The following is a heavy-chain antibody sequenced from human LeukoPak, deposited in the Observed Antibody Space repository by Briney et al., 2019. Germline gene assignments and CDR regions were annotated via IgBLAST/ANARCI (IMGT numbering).Heavy chain of an antibody. CDR1: GFTVSSNY. J-gene: IGHJ4*02. CDR3: ARVVLAVEYYFDY. CDR2: IYNGGST. D-gene: IGHD6-19*01. Sequence: TGGSLRLSCAASGFTVSSNYMSWVRQAPGKGLEWVSVIYNGGSTYYADSVKGRFTISRDNSKNTLYLQMNSLRAEDTAVYYCARVVLAVEYYFDYWGQGTLVTVSS. V-gene: IGHV3-66*02.